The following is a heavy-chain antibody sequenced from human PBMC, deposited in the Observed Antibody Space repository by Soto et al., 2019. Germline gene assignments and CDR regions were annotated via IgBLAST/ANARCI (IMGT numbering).Heavy chain of an antibody. CDR2: IYPGDSEA. J-gene: IGHJ4*01. V-gene: IGHV5-51*01. Sequence: KGLEWMGIIYPGDSEARYSPSFQGQVTISADKSISTAYLQWSSLKASDTAMYYCARPASQRLAQGGSDYRGHGTLVIVSS. CDR3: ARPASQRLAQGGSDY. D-gene: IGHD6-25*01.